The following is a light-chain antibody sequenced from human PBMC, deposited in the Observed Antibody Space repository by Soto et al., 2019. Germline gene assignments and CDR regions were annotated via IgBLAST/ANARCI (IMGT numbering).Light chain of an antibody. Sequence: DIQLTQSPSFLSASVGDRVTMTCRASQGINNSLAWYQQKPGKAPKLLIYAASTLQSGVPSRFSGSGSGTEGTLTVSSLQPEDFAIYYWQELNSYPFTFGPGNNVDFK. CDR2: AAS. J-gene: IGKJ3*01. CDR1: QGINNS. V-gene: IGKV1-9*01. CDR3: QELNSYPFT.